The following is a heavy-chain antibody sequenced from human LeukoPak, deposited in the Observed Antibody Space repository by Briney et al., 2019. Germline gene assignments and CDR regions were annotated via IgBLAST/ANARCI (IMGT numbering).Heavy chain of an antibody. D-gene: IGHD3-9*01. CDR3: AKWGDYDILTGYYDPDY. V-gene: IGHV3-23*01. Sequence: GASLRLSCAASGFTVTNCAMYWVRQAPGKGLEWLSAISGRDDSTYYADSVKGRFTISRDTSKNTLFLQMNSLRAEDTAVYYCAKWGDYDILTGYYDPDYWGQGTLVTVSS. CDR2: ISGRDDST. J-gene: IGHJ4*02. CDR1: GFTVTNCA.